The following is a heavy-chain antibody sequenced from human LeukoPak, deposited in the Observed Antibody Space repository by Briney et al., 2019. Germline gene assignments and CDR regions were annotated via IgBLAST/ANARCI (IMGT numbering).Heavy chain of an antibody. Sequence: PSETLSLTCTVSGGSISSYYWSWIRQPPGKGLEWIGYIYYSGSTNYNPSLKSRVTISVDTSKNQFSLKLSSVTDADTAVYYCARDGGMGVLDYWGQGTLVTVSS. D-gene: IGHD3-10*01. J-gene: IGHJ4*02. CDR1: GGSISSYY. CDR2: IYYSGST. V-gene: IGHV4-59*01. CDR3: ARDGGMGVLDY.